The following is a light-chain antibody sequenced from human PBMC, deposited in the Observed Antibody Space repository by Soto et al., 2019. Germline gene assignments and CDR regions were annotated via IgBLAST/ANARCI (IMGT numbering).Light chain of an antibody. V-gene: IGKV1-39*01. CDR3: QQSYSNPIT. J-gene: IGKJ5*01. CDR2: TTS. CDR1: QSISYY. Sequence: DIQMTQSPSSLSASVGDRVTITCRASQSISYYLNWYQQKPGRAPRLLIYTTSSLQSGVPSKFSGSASGTDFTLTISSLQPEELATDDGQQSYSNPITFGQGTRLEIK.